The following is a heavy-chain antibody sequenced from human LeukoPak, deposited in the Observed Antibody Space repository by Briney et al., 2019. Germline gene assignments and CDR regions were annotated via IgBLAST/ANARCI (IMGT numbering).Heavy chain of an antibody. Sequence: ASVNLSCKASGYTFTGYYMHWVRQAPGQGLEWMGWIYPNGGATNYPQIFQGRVTMTRNTSISTAYMELSRLTADDTAGYYGARAFFDTPSSGWGWDYYYYMDVWGKGTPVTVSS. CDR3: ARAFFDTPSSGWGWDYYYYMDV. CDR2: IYPNGGAT. CDR1: GYTFTGYY. D-gene: IGHD6-19*01. V-gene: IGHV1-2*02. J-gene: IGHJ6*03.